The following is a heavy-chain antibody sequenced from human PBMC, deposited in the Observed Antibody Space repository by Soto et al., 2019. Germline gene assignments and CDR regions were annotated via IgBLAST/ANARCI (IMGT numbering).Heavy chain of an antibody. CDR2: ISGSGGST. CDR3: AKDSSSGYYVYFDY. D-gene: IGHD3-22*01. Sequence: VGSLRLSCAASGVTFSSSAMSGVRQAPGKGLEWVSAISGSGGSTYYADSVKGRFTISRDNSKNTLYLQMNSLRAEDTAVYYCAKDSSSGYYVYFDYWGQGTLVTVSS. CDR1: GVTFSSSA. J-gene: IGHJ4*02. V-gene: IGHV3-23*01.